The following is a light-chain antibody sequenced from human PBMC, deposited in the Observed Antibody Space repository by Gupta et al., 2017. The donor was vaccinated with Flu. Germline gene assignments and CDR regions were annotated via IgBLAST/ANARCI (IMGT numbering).Light chain of an antibody. CDR2: AAS. CDR3: QKYNSAWT. J-gene: IGKJ1*01. CDR1: QGISNY. V-gene: IGKV1-27*01. Sequence: DIQMTQSPSSLSASVGDRVTITCRASQGISNYLAWYQQKPGKVPKLLIYAASNLQSGVPSRFSGSGSGTDFTLTSSSLQPEDVATYYWQKYNSAWTFGQGTKVEIK.